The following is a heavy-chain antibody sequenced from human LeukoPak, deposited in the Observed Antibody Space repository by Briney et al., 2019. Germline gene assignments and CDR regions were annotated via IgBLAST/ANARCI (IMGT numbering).Heavy chain of an antibody. CDR1: GLTFSSYA. V-gene: IGHV3-23*01. CDR3: AKDPITMLIVGLRGAFDI. Sequence: PGGSLRLSCAASGLTFSSYAMSWVRLAPGKGLEWVSGISDSGGSTYYAASVKGRFTISRGNSKNTLFLQMNSLRAEDTAVYYCAKDPITMLIVGLRGAFDIWGQGTMVTVSS. D-gene: IGHD3-22*01. J-gene: IGHJ3*02. CDR2: ISDSGGST.